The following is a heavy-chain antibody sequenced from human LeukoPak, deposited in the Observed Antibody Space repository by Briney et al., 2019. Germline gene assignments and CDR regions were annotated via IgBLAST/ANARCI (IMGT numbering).Heavy chain of an antibody. CDR1: GGSIVSSTFY. Sequence: SETLSLTCSVSGGSIVSSTFYWGWVRQPPGKGLEWIGIIHHSGSTYYNSSLKSRVTISVDTSKNTLSLKLSSVTAADTAVYYCARRTIVSDYWGQGTLVTVSS. V-gene: IGHV4-39*07. CDR3: ARRTIVSDY. J-gene: IGHJ4*02. CDR2: IHHSGST. D-gene: IGHD3-9*01.